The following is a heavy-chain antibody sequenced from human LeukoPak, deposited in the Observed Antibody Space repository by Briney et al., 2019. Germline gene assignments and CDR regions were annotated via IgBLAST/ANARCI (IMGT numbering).Heavy chain of an antibody. V-gene: IGHV4-39*01. CDR2: IYYSGDT. D-gene: IGHD6-13*01. CDR3: ARSLAAAGPTHNWFAP. CDR1: GGSISSSSNY. Sequence: SETLSLTCSVSGGSISSSSNYWGWIRQPPGKGLEWIGSIYYSGDTYYNPSLRSRVTISVDTSKNQFSLKLTSVTAADTAVYYCARSLAAAGPTHNWFAPWGQGTLATVPS. J-gene: IGHJ5*02.